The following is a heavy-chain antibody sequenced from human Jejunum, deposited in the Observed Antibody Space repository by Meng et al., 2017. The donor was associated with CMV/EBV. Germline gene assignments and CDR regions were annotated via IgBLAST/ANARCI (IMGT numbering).Heavy chain of an antibody. D-gene: IGHD6-19*01. CDR2: IDPSGST. Sequence: SFSGYYWGWIRQAPGKSLEWIGEIDPSGSTIYSPSLKSRVTISVDASKSQFSPRLSSVTAADTAIYYCARGYHGPGIAVTGADIDYWGQGTLVTVS. J-gene: IGHJ4*02. V-gene: IGHV4-34*01. CDR1: SFSGYY. CDR3: ARGYHGPGIAVTGADIDY.